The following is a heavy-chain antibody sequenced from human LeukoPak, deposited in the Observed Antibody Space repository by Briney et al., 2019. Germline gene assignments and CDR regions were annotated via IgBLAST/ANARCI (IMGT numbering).Heavy chain of an antibody. CDR3: ARAEVLPDFFDSSGGFDY. V-gene: IGHV4-4*02. CDR1: GDSISSSHW. Sequence: PSETLSLTCAVSGDSISSSHWWSWVRQPPGKGLEWIGEINHSGSTNYNPSLKSRVTISVDTSKNQFSLKLSSVTAADTAVYYCARAEVLPDFFDSSGGFDYWGQGTLVTVSS. CDR2: INHSGST. J-gene: IGHJ4*02. D-gene: IGHD3-22*01.